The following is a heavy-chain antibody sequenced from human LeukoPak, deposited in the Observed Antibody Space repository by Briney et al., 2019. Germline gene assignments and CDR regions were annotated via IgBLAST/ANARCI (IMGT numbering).Heavy chain of an antibody. D-gene: IGHD2-21*02. V-gene: IGHV1-2*02. CDR3: ARVRSYCGGDCYSVGYYYYYYMDV. Sequence: ASVKVSCKASGYTFTGYYMHWVRQAPGQGLEWMGWINPNSGGTNYAQKFQGRVTTTRDTSISTAYMGLSRLRSDDTAVYYCARVRSYCGGDCYSVGYYYYYYMDVWGKGTTVTVSS. J-gene: IGHJ6*03. CDR2: INPNSGGT. CDR1: GYTFTGYY.